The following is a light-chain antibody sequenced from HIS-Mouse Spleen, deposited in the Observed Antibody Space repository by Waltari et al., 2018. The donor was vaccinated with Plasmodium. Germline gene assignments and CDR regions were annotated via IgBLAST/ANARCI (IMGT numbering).Light chain of an antibody. V-gene: IGLV3-10*01. CDR1: ALPKNY. CDR3: YSTDSSGNHRV. J-gene: IGLJ3*02. CDR2: EDS. Sequence: SYELTQPPSVSVSPGQPARTPCSGDALPKNYAYWYQQKSGQAPVLVIYEDSKRPSGIPERFSGSSSGTMATLTISGAQVEDEADYYCYSTDSSGNHRVFGGGTKLTVL.